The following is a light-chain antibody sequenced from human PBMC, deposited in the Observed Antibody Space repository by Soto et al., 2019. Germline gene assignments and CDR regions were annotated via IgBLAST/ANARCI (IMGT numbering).Light chain of an antibody. CDR2: DVS. J-gene: IGLJ1*01. Sequence: QSALTQPASVSGSPGQSITISCTGTSSDVGGYNYVSWYQHHPGKAPKLMIFDVSNRPSGVSTRFSGSKSGNSASLTISGLQAEDEADYFCSSYTSSSTLSYVFGTGTKVTVL. CDR1: SSDVGGYNY. V-gene: IGLV2-14*03. CDR3: SSYTSSSTLSYV.